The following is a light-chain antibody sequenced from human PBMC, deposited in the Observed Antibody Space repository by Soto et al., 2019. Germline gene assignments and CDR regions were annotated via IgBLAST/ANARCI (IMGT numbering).Light chain of an antibody. CDR2: FGS. Sequence: EIVMTQSPLSLPVTPGEPASISCSSSQSLLQSNGYNYLDWYLQKPGQSPQLLIYFGSYRDSGVPDRFSGSGSGTDFTLKIRRVEAEDVGVYYCMQSQQSPQTFGQGPKVEI. CDR1: QSLLQSNGYNY. V-gene: IGKV2-28*01. CDR3: MQSQQSPQT. J-gene: IGKJ1*01.